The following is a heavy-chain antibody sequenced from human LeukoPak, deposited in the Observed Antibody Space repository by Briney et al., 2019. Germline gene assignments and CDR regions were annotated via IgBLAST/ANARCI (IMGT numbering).Heavy chain of an antibody. D-gene: IGHD2-21*01. Sequence: QPGGSLRLSCAASGFTVSSNYMSWVRQAPGKGLEWVSVIYSGGSTYYADSVKGRFTISRDSSKNTLFLQMNRLRPEDAAVYYCAKAPVTTCRGAYCYPFDYWGQGTLVTVSS. CDR2: IYSGGST. CDR1: GFTVSSNY. CDR3: AKAPVTTCRGAYCYPFDY. J-gene: IGHJ4*02. V-gene: IGHV3-53*01.